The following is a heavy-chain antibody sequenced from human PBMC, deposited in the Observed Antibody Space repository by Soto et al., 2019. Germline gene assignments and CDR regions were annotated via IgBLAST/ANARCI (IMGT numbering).Heavy chain of an antibody. CDR2: IYYSGST. Sequence: SETLSLTCTVSGGSISSGGYYWSWIRQHPGKGLEWIGYIYYSGSTYYNPSLKSRVTISVDTSKNQFSLKLSSVTAADTAVYYCARVYTGAIFGVVTSYGMDVWGQGTTVTVSS. D-gene: IGHD3-3*01. J-gene: IGHJ6*02. CDR1: GGSISSGGYY. CDR3: ARVYTGAIFGVVTSYGMDV. V-gene: IGHV4-31*03.